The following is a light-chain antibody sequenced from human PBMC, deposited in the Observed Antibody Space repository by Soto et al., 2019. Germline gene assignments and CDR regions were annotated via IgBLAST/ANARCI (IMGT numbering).Light chain of an antibody. J-gene: IGKJ2*01. CDR2: DAS. Sequence: EIVLTQSPATLSLSPGERATLSCRASQSVSSYLAWYQQKPGQAPRLLIYDASNRATGIPARFSGSGSGTDFPLTISRLEPEDFAVYYCQQRSNWPGTFGQGTKLEIK. CDR1: QSVSSY. CDR3: QQRSNWPGT. V-gene: IGKV3-11*01.